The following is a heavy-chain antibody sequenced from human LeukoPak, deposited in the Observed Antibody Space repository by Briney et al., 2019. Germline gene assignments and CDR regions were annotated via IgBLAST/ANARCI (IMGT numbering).Heavy chain of an antibody. CDR3: ARDLTVIVVGSLDY. J-gene: IGHJ4*02. Sequence: GGSLRLSCAASGFTFSSYSMNWVRQAPGKGLEWVAVISYDGSNKYYADSVKGRFTISRDNSKNTLYLQMNSLRAEDTAVYYCARDLTVIVVGSLDYWGQGTLVTVSS. D-gene: IGHD3-22*01. V-gene: IGHV3-30*03. CDR2: ISYDGSNK. CDR1: GFTFSSYS.